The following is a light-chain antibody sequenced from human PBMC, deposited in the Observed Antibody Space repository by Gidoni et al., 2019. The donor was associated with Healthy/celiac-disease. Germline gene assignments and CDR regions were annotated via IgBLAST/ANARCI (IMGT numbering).Light chain of an antibody. CDR3: QQYYSTPS. CDR1: QSVLYSSHNKNY. V-gene: IGKV4-1*01. Sequence: DIVMTQSPDSLAVSLGERATINCKSSQSVLYSSHNKNYLAWYQQKPGPPPKLLIYWASTRESGVPDRFSGSGSGTDFTLTISSLQAEDVAVYYCQQYYSTPSFGQGTKLEIK. J-gene: IGKJ2*01. CDR2: WAS.